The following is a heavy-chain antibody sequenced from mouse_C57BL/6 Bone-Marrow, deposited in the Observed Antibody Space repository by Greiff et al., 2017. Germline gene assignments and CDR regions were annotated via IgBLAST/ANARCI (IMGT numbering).Heavy chain of an antibody. V-gene: IGHV1-63*01. CDR3: ARSYFDY. J-gene: IGHJ2*01. CDR1: GYTFTNYW. CDR2: IYPGGGYT. Sequence: QVQLQQSGAELVRPGTSVKMSFNASGYTFTNYWIGWAKQRPGHGLEWIGDIYPGGGYTNYNEKFKGKATLTADKSSSTAYMQFSSLTSEDSAIYYCARSYFDYWGQGTTLTVSS.